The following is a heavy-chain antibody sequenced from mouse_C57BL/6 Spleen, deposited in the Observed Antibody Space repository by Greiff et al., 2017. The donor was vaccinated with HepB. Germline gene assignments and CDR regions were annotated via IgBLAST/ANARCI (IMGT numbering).Heavy chain of an antibody. CDR1: GYTFTSYG. V-gene: IGHV1-81*01. CDR3: ARFDYGSSYVSAY. Sequence: VQLQQSGAELARPGASVKLSCKASGYTFTSYGISWVKQRTGQGLEWIGEIYPRSGNTYYNEKFKGKATLTADKSSSTAYMELRSLTSEDSAVYFCARFDYGSSYVSAYWGQGTLVTVSA. CDR2: IYPRSGNT. D-gene: IGHD1-1*01. J-gene: IGHJ3*01.